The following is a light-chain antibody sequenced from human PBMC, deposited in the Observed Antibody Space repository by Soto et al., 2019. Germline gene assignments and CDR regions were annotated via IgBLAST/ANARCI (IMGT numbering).Light chain of an antibody. Sequence: QAVLTQSPSASASLGASVKLTCTLSSGHSSYAIAWHQQQPEKGPRYLMKVNNDGNHSKGDGIPDRFSGSRSGTERYLTISSLQSEDEADYYCQTWNTGIVVFGGGTKLTVL. V-gene: IGLV4-69*01. CDR1: SGHSSYA. J-gene: IGLJ2*01. CDR3: QTWNTGIVV. CDR2: VNNDGNH.